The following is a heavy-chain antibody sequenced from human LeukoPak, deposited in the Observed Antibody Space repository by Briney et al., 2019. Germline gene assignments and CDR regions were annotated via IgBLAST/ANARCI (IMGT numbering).Heavy chain of an antibody. CDR2: IYASGST. D-gene: IGHD3-9*01. CDR3: ARDGKRYFDWFDAFDI. V-gene: IGHV4-4*07. J-gene: IGHJ3*02. Sequence: PSETLSLTCTVSGGSISSYYWSWIRQLAGKGLEWIGRIYASGSTNYNPSLESRVTMSVDTSKNQFSLKLTSVTAADTAVYYCARDGKRYFDWFDAFDIWGQGTMVTVSS. CDR1: GGSISSYY.